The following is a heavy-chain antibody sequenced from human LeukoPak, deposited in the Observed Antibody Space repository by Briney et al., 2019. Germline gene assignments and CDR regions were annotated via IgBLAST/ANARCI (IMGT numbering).Heavy chain of an antibody. V-gene: IGHV6-1*01. J-gene: IGHJ6*03. D-gene: IGHD6-13*01. Sequence: SQTLSLTCAISGDSVSSNSAAWNWIRQSPSRGLEWRGSTYYRSKWYNDYAVSVKSRITINPDTSRNQFSLQLNSVTPEDTAVYYCARGGMGSSSWYRDYYYYYYMDVWGKGTTVTVSS. CDR3: ARGGMGSSSWYRDYYYYYYMDV. CDR1: GDSVSSNSAA. CDR2: TYYRSKWYN.